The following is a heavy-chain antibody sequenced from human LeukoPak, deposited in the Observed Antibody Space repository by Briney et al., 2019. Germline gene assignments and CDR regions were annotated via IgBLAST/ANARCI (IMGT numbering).Heavy chain of an antibody. D-gene: IGHD3-10*01. J-gene: IGHJ4*02. CDR1: GGSFSGYY. CDR3: ARPYYYASGSYYFDY. Sequence: PSETLSLTCAVYGGSFSGYYWSWIRQPPGKGLEWIGEINHSGSTNYNPSLKSRVTISVDTSKNQFSLKLSSVTAADTAVYYCARPYYYASGSYYFDYWGQGTLVTVSS. CDR2: INHSGST. V-gene: IGHV4-34*09.